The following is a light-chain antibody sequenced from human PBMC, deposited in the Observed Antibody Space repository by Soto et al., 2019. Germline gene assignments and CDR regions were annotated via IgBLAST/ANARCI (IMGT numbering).Light chain of an antibody. CDR1: QSVSSY. V-gene: IGKV3-11*01. Sequence: EIVLTQSPATLSLSPGERATLSCRASQSVSSYLAWYQQKPGQAHRLLIYDASNRAPAIAARFSGSGSGTDFAITISSLEPEDSAVYYCQERSDWPRLTFCGGTKVEIK. J-gene: IGKJ4*01. CDR3: QERSDWPRLT. CDR2: DAS.